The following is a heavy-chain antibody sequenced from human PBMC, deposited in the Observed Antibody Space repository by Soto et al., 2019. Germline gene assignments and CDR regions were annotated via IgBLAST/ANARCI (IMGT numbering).Heavy chain of an antibody. CDR2: IYYSGST. D-gene: IGHD6-13*01. V-gene: IGHV4-39*01. Sequence: QLQLQESGPGLVKPSESLSLTCTVSGGSISSSSYYWGWIRQPPGKGLVWIGSIYYSGSTYYNPSLKSRVTISGDTSKTQFALKLSSVTAADTAVYYCARHEGIAAPNNWCDPWGQGTLVTVSS. CDR1: GGSISSSSYY. J-gene: IGHJ5*02. CDR3: ARHEGIAAPNNWCDP.